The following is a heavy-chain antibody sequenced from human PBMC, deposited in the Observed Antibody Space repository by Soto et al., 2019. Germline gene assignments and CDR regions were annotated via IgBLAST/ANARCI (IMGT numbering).Heavy chain of an antibody. J-gene: IGHJ4*02. D-gene: IGHD3-10*01. V-gene: IGHV1-58*01. CDR1: GFTFTSSA. CDR2: TVVGSGNT. CDR3: AADRYYYGSGSQRYPTLFAY. Sequence: PEASVKVSCKASGFTFTSSAVQWVRQARGQRLEWIGWTVVGSGNTNYAQKFQERVTITRDMSTSTAYMELSSLRSEDTAVYYCAADRYYYGSGSQRYPTLFAYWGQGTLVTVSS.